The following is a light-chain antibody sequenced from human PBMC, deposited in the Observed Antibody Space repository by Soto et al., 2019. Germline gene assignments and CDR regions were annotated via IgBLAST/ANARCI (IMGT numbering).Light chain of an antibody. V-gene: IGKV1-39*01. CDR2: KAS. J-gene: IGKJ1*01. CDR1: QSISSY. Sequence: DIQMTQSPSTLSASVGDRVTITCRASQSISSYLNWYQQKPGKAPKLLIYKASSLESGVPSRFSGSGSGTDFTLTISSLQPEDFATYYCQQSYSTPRTFGQGTKVDIK. CDR3: QQSYSTPRT.